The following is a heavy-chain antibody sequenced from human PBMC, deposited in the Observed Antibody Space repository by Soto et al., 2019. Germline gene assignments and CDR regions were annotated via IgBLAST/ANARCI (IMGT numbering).Heavy chain of an antibody. CDR2: MNPNSGNT. V-gene: IGHV1-8*01. Sequence: QVQLVQSGAEVKKPGASVKVSCKASGYTFTSYDINWVRQATGQGLEYLGWMNPNSGNTAYVQKFQGRVTMTWDTSITTAYMDVSSLRSEDTAVYFCARGVKYGAYSRWFDPWGQGSLVTVSS. D-gene: IGHD4-17*01. CDR1: GYTFTSYD. CDR3: ARGVKYGAYSRWFDP. J-gene: IGHJ5*02.